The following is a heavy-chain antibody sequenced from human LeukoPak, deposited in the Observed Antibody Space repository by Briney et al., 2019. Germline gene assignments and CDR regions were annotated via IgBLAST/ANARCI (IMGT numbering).Heavy chain of an antibody. D-gene: IGHD2-2*01. V-gene: IGHV1-18*01. CDR3: ARVGRDCSSINCYWEDWFDP. CDR2: ISGSTGNT. CDR1: GYGFTSYG. J-gene: IGHJ5*02. Sequence: ASVKVSCKASGYGFTSYGITWVREAPGQGPEWLGWISGSTGNTHYAQSVQGRVTMTTDTATSPAYMELRSLGSDDTALYYCARVGRDCSSINCYWEDWFDPWGQGTLVIVSS.